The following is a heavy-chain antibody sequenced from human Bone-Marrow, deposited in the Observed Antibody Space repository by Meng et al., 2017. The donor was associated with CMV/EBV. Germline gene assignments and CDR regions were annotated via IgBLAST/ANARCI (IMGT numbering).Heavy chain of an antibody. Sequence: GESLKISCAASGFTFSDHYMDWVRQAPGKGLEWVGRTRNKANSYTTEYAASVKGRFIVSRDESKNSLYLQMNSLKTEDTAVYYCARSCSRTSCYTGDCWGQGTLVTVSS. CDR1: GFTFSDHY. V-gene: IGHV3-72*01. D-gene: IGHD2-2*02. J-gene: IGHJ4*02. CDR2: TRNKANSYTT. CDR3: ARSCSRTSCYTGDC.